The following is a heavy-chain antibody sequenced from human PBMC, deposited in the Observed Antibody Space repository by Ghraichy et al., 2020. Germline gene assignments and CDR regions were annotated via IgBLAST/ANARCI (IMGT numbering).Heavy chain of an antibody. CDR1: GGSISSSSYY. CDR3: AGGPRTRNWNEPMY. CDR2: IYYSGST. Sequence: SQTLSLTCTVSGGSISSSSYYWGWIRQPPGKGLEWIGSIYYSGSTYYNPSLKSRVTISVDTSKNQFSLKLSSVTAADTAVYYCAGGPRTRNWNEPMYWGQGTLVTVSS. J-gene: IGHJ4*02. V-gene: IGHV4-39*01. D-gene: IGHD1-1*01.